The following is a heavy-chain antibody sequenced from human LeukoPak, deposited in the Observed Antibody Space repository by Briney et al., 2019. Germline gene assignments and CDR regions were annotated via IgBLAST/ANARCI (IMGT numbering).Heavy chain of an antibody. CDR3: ARAPYYDFWSGYAPPRYYYYMDV. D-gene: IGHD3-3*01. J-gene: IGHJ6*03. CDR2: VCYIGSN. V-gene: IGHV4-31*03. CDR1: GGSISRGGYY. Sequence: SETLSLTCTVSGGSISRGGYYWSWIRQQPGTGLEWHGFVCYIGSNYYNPVLKSRATTTVTTSKTQFPLKLSLSTVGAPALFYCARAPYYDFWSGYAPPRYYYYMDVWGKATNATVS.